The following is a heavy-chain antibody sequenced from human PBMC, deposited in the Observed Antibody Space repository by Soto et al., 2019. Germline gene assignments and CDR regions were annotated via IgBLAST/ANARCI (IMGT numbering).Heavy chain of an antibody. CDR3: ARVGYGDYEGLDC. Sequence: QVQLVESGGGVVQPGRSLTLSCAASGFTFSSYGMHWVRQAPGKGLEWVAVIWYNGSNKYYADSVKGRFTISRDNSKNTLYLQMNSLRAEDTAVYYWARVGYGDYEGLDCWGQGTLVTVSS. J-gene: IGHJ4*02. D-gene: IGHD4-17*01. CDR1: GFTFSSYG. CDR2: IWYNGSNK. V-gene: IGHV3-33*01.